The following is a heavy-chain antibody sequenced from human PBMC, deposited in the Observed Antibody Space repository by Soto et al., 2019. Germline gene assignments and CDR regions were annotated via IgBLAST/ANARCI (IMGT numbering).Heavy chain of an antibody. D-gene: IGHD2-2*01. CDR2: ISFDGGNT. CDR1: GFTFNNYA. CDR3: ARVRIDGNKYLPYH. J-gene: IGHJ4*02. V-gene: IGHV3-30-3*01. Sequence: QVQLEESGGGVVQPGRSLRLSCAASGFTFNNYAMHWVRQSPGKGLEWLAVISFDGGNTHYEDSVKGRFIISRDNSKRTLYLQMNSLTAEDTAVYFCARVRIDGNKYLPYHWGQGTLVTVSS.